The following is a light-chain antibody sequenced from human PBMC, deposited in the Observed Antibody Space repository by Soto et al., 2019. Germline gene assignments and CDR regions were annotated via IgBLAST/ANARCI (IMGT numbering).Light chain of an antibody. V-gene: IGLV2-14*01. Sequence: QSALTQPASVSGSPGQSITISCTGTSSDVGGYNYVSWYQQHPGKAPKLMIYDVSNRPSGVSNRFSGSKSGNTSSLTISGLQAEDEADYYGSSYTSSSTHNYVFGTGTTVTVL. CDR3: SSYTSSSTHNYV. J-gene: IGLJ1*01. CDR1: SSDVGGYNY. CDR2: DVS.